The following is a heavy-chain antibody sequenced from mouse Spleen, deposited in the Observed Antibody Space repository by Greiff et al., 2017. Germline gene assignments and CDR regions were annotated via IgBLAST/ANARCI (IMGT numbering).Heavy chain of an antibody. D-gene: IGHD2-1*01. J-gene: IGHJ4*01. CDR2: ISYDGSN. Sequence: EVKLMESGPGLVKPSQSLSLTCSVTGYSITSGYYWNWIRQFPGNKLEWMGYISYDGSNNYNPSLKNRISITRDTSKNQFFLKLNSVTTEDTATYYCANYGKRDAMDYWGQGTSVTVSS. CDR3: ANYGKRDAMDY. V-gene: IGHV3-6*01. CDR1: GYSITSGYY.